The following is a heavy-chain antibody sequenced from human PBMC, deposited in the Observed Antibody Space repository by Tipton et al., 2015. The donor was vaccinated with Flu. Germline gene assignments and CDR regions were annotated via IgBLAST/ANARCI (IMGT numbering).Heavy chain of an antibody. CDR2: IIPIFGTA. CDR3: ARERGDCGGDCPPPDYYYSGMDV. CDR1: GGTFSSYA. D-gene: IGHD2-21*02. Sequence: QLVQSGAEVKKPGSSVKVSCKASGGTFSSYAISWVRQAPGQGLEWMGGIIPIFGTANYAQKFQGRVTITADESTSTAYMELSSLRSEDTAVYYWARERGDCGGDCPPPDYYYSGMDVWGQGATVTVSS. V-gene: IGHV1-69*01. J-gene: IGHJ6*02.